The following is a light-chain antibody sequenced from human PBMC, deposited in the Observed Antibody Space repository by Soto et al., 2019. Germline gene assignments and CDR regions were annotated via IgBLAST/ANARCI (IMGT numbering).Light chain of an antibody. CDR2: GNS. J-gene: IGLJ2*01. Sequence: QSVLTQPPSVSGAPGQRVTISCTGSSSNIGAGYDVHWYQQLPGTAHKLLIYGNSNRPSGVPDRFSASKSGTSASLAITGLQAEDEADYYCQAYDSSLSGCVFGGGTKLTVL. CDR3: QAYDSSLSGCV. V-gene: IGLV1-40*01. CDR1: SSNIGAGYD.